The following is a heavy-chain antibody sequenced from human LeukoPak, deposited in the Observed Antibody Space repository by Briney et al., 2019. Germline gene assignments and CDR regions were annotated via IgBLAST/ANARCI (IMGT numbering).Heavy chain of an antibody. CDR3: ARDLRVAVTGNWRWFDP. J-gene: IGHJ5*02. CDR2: IKQDGSEK. V-gene: IGHV3-7*01. CDR1: GFSCSSHY. Sequence: TGGSLRLSCAASGFSCSSHYMSWVRQAPGKWLESVANIKQDGSEKYYVDSVKGRFTISRDNAQNSLYLQMNSLRAEDTAVYYCARDLRVAVTGNWRWFDPWGQGTLVTVSS. D-gene: IGHD6-19*01.